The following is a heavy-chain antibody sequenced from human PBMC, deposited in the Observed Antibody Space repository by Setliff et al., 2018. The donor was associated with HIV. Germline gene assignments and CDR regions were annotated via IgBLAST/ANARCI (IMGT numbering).Heavy chain of an antibody. D-gene: IGHD1-26*01. V-gene: IGHV1-2*02. CDR3: AKGRHLLYYFDY. CDR2: INPNSGGT. Sequence: ASVKVSCKASGYTFTDYYMHWVRQAPGQGLEWMGWINPNSGGTTYAQKFQGRVTMTRDTSISTAYMEVSRLRSDDTAVYYCAKGRHLLYYFDYWGQGTLVTVSS. J-gene: IGHJ4*02. CDR1: GYTFTDYY.